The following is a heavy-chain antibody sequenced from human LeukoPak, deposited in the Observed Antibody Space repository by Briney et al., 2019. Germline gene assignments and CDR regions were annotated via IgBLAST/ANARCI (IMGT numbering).Heavy chain of an antibody. CDR2: ISGTGGST. D-gene: IGHD3-22*01. CDR3: ARGLMGGYPHFDY. J-gene: IGHJ4*02. Sequence: PGGSLRLSCAASGFTVSSNYMSWVRQAPGKGLEWVSLISGTGGSTYYADSVKGRFTISRDNSKNTLYLQTNSLRAEDTALYYCARGLMGGYPHFDYWGQGTLVSVSS. V-gene: IGHV3-23*01. CDR1: GFTVSSNY.